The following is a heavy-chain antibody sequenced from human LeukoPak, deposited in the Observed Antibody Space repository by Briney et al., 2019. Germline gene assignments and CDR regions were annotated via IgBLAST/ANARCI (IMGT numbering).Heavy chain of an antibody. CDR3: AKDRASSWSLDY. Sequence: GRSLRLSCAAPGFTFSSDGMHWVRQAPGKGLEWLTFISYDANTKYYSDSVRGRFTVSRDNSKSTMYLQMNSLRPEDTAMYYCAKDRASSWSLDYWGQGNLVTVSS. J-gene: IGHJ4*02. CDR2: ISYDANTK. D-gene: IGHD6-13*01. V-gene: IGHV3-30*18. CDR1: GFTFSSDG.